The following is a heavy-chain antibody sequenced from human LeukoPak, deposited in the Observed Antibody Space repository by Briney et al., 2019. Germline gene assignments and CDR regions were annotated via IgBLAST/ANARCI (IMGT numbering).Heavy chain of an antibody. D-gene: IGHD3-9*01. CDR2: ISAYNGNT. V-gene: IGHV1-18*01. CDR1: GYTFTSYG. CDR3: ARIEFDWFQVY. J-gene: IGHJ4*02. Sequence: ASVKVSCKASGYTFTSYGITWVRQAPGQGLEWMGWISAYNGNTNYVQKLQGRVTMTTDTSTSTAYMELRSLRSDDTAVYYCARIEFDWFQVYWGQGTLVTVSS.